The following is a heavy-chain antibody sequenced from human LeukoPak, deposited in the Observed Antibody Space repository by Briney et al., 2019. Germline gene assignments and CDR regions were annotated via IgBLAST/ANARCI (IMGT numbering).Heavy chain of an antibody. J-gene: IGHJ4*02. CDR2: ISSSSSYI. D-gene: IGHD6-19*01. CDR1: GFTFSSYR. V-gene: IGHV3-21*01. CDR3: AREGSGVAGHFDC. Sequence: GGSLRLSCAASGFTFSSYRMNWVRRAPGKGLEWVSSISSSSSYIYYADSVKGRFTISRDNAKNSLYLQMNSLRAEDTAVYYCAREGSGVAGHFDCWGQGTLVTVSS.